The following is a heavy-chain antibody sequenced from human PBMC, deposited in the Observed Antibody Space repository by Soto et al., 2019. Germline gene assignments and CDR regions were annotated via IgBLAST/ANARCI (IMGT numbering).Heavy chain of an antibody. Sequence: QLQLQESGPGLVKPSETLSLTCTVSGGSISSSSYYWGWIRQPPGKGLEWIGSIYYSGSTYYNPSLKSRVTISVDTSKNQFSLKLSSVTAADTAVYYCARHQTDDLLPTDSWFDPWGQGTLVTVSS. CDR2: IYYSGST. V-gene: IGHV4-39*01. CDR3: ARHQTDDLLPTDSWFDP. J-gene: IGHJ5*02. CDR1: GGSISSSSYY.